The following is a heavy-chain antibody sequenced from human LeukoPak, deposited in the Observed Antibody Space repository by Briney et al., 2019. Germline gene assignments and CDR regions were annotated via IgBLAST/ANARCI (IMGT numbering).Heavy chain of an antibody. J-gene: IGHJ5*02. D-gene: IGHD2-2*01. CDR1: GFTFSSYS. CDR3: ATSSNAPGNH. CDR2: ISSSSSYI. V-gene: IGHV3-21*01. Sequence: GGSLRLSCAASGFTFSSYSMNWVRQAPGKGLEWVSSISSSSSYIYYADSVKGRFTISRDNAKNSLNLQMNSLRAEDTAVYYCATSSNAPGNHWGQGTLVTVSS.